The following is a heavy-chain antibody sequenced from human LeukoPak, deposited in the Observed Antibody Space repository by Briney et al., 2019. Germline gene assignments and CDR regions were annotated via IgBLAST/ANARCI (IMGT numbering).Heavy chain of an antibody. J-gene: IGHJ4*02. CDR2: INTSTGNP. CDR1: GYTFTTYP. Sequence: ASVNVSRKTSGYTFTTYPMNWVRQAPGQGLEWMGWINTSTGNPTYAQGFTGRFVFSLDTSVSTAYLQISSLKAEDTAVYYCARTASGNYGTFDYWGQGTLVTVSS. CDR3: ARTASGNYGTFDY. V-gene: IGHV7-4-1*02. D-gene: IGHD1-26*01.